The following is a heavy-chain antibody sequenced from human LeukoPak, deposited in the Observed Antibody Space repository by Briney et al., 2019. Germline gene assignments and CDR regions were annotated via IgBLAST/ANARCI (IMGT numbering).Heavy chain of an antibody. CDR1: GDSITNRNW. Sequence: SGTLSLTRAVSGDSITNRNWWNWVRQPPGKGLEWIGEISHSGSTNYNPSLKSRVTISVDKSKNEFSLNLSSVTAADTAVYYCARDSPAYCSGGNCYNWYFDLWGRGTLVSVSS. V-gene: IGHV4-4*02. D-gene: IGHD2-15*01. CDR2: ISHSGST. J-gene: IGHJ2*01. CDR3: ARDSPAYCSGGNCYNWYFDL.